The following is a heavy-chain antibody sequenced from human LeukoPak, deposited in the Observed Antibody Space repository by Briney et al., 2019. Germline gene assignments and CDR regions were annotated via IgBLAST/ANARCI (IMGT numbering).Heavy chain of an antibody. CDR3: ARRVSETYIQPFDS. Sequence: PGGSLRLSCAASGFTLSNYGMVWVRQAPGKGLQWVSSIKGGDTAYADSVRGRFTISGDISKNTVYLQMNSLRAEDTAVYYCARRVSETYIQPFDSWGQGTLVTVSS. CDR1: GFTLSNYG. V-gene: IGHV3-23*01. CDR2: IKGGDT. J-gene: IGHJ4*02. D-gene: IGHD2-2*01.